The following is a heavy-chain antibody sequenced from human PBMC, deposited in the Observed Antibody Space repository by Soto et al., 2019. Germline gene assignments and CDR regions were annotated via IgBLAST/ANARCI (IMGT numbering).Heavy chain of an antibody. CDR3: ARGRGGSYGGNSAHFDI. V-gene: IGHV3-33*01. Sequence: QVQLVESGGGVVQPGTSLRLSCEASGFTFSGFGMHWVRQAPGKGLEWVAVIWYDGSKKYYADCVKGRFTISRDNSKNALCRQRNSLRAEDTAVYCCARGRGGSYGGNSAHFDIWGQGTLVTVSS. J-gene: IGHJ3*02. D-gene: IGHD4-17*01. CDR1: GFTFSGFG. CDR2: IWYDGSKK.